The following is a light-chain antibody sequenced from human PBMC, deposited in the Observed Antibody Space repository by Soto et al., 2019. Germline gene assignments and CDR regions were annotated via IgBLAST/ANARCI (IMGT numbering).Light chain of an antibody. CDR1: QTISSH. CDR3: QQSYSSPLT. J-gene: IGKJ4*01. CDR2: GTS. Sequence: DIQMTQSPSSLSASVGDRVSISCRASQTISSHLNWYQQQAGKAPKLLIYGTSTLQSGVPSSFSGSGSGRDFTLTISSLQPEDFATYYCQQSYSSPLTFGGGTKVDIK. V-gene: IGKV1-39*01.